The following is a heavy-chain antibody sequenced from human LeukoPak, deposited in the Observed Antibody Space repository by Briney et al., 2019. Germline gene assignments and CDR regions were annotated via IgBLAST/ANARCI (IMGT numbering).Heavy chain of an antibody. CDR3: AREVGYCSSTSCYGGYYYYYMDV. CDR2: MNPNSGNT. V-gene: IGHV1-8*03. Sequence: ASVKVSCKASGYTFTSYDINWVRQATGQGLEWMGWMNPNSGNTGYAQKFQGRVTITRNTSISTAYMELSSLRSEDTAVYYCAREVGYCSSTSCYGGYYYYYMDVWGKGTTVTVS. CDR1: GYTFTSYD. J-gene: IGHJ6*03. D-gene: IGHD2-2*01.